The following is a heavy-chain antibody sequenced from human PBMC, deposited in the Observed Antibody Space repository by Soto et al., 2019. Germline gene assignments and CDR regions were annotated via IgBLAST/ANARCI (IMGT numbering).Heavy chain of an antibody. V-gene: IGHV4-39*01. CDR1: GGSISSSSYY. CDR2: IYYSGST. J-gene: IGHJ6*02. D-gene: IGHD3-10*02. Sequence: SETLSLTCAVSGGSISSSSYYWGWIRQPPGKGLEWIGSIYYSGSTYYNPSLKSRVTISVDTSKNQFSLKLSSVTAADTAVYYCARNVRGVIGFYYYGMDVWGQGTTVTVSS. CDR3: ARNVRGVIGFYYYGMDV.